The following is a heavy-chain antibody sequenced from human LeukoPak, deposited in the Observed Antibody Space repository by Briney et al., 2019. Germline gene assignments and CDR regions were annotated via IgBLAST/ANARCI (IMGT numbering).Heavy chain of an antibody. CDR3: AKGASFAMVRGVPASHFDY. D-gene: IGHD3-10*01. Sequence: PGGSLRLSCAASGFSFISYGMHWVRQAPGKGLEWVGVISDDGRRKDYADSVKGRFTISRDNSKDTLYLQMNSLRAEDTAVYYCAKGASFAMVRGVPASHFDYWGQGTLVTVSS. V-gene: IGHV3-30*18. CDR2: ISDDGRRK. J-gene: IGHJ4*02. CDR1: GFSFISYG.